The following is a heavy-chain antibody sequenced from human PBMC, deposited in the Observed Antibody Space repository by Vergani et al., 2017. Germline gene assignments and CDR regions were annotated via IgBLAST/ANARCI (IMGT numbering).Heavy chain of an antibody. J-gene: IGHJ6*02. Sequence: QVQLVQSGAEVKKPGSSVKVSCKASGGTFSSYAISWVRQAPGQGLEWMGRIIPIFGTANYAQKFKGRVTITADESTSTAYMELSSLRSEDTAVYYCARGGLYSGSWATGYGMDVWGQGTTVTVSS. D-gene: IGHD1-26*01. CDR2: IIPIFGTA. V-gene: IGHV1-69*13. CDR1: GGTFSSYA. CDR3: ARGGLYSGSWATGYGMDV.